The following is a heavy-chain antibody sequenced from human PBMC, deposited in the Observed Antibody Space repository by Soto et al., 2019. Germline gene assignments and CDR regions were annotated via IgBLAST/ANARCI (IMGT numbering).Heavy chain of an antibody. J-gene: IGHJ5*02. CDR1: GYPFTSYG. CDR2: ISAYNGNT. Sequence: QVQLVQSGAEVKKPGASVKVSCKASGYPFTSYGISWVRQAPGQGLEWMGWISAYNGNTNYAQKLQGRVTMTTDTSTSTAYMELRSLRSDDTAVYYCARDYYYDSSGDSAGTNWFDPWGQGTLVTVSS. V-gene: IGHV1-18*01. D-gene: IGHD3-22*01. CDR3: ARDYYYDSSGDSAGTNWFDP.